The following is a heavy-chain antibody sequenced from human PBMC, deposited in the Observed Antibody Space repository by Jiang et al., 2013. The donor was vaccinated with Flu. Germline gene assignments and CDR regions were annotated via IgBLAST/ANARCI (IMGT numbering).Heavy chain of an antibody. J-gene: IGHJ5*02. D-gene: IGHD2/OR15-2a*01. CDR2: VFYSGST. CDR1: GGSINSGGYY. CDR3: ARSALSSDTPMFDL. V-gene: IGHV4-31*03. Sequence: PGLVKPSQTLSLTCTVSGGSINSGGYYWNWIRQHPGKGLEWIGYVFYSGSTYYHPSLKSRLLISLHASKTQFSLMLRSATAADAGIYYCARSALSSDTPMFDLWGQGTLVTVSS.